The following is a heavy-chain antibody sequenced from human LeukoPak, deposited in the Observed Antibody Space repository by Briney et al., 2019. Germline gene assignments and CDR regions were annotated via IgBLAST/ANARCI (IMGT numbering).Heavy chain of an antibody. J-gene: IGHJ4*02. CDR3: AKDEGY. V-gene: IGHV3-9*01. CDR1: GFTFDDYA. Sequence: GGSLRLSCAASGFTFDDYAMHWVRQAPGKGLEWVPGISWNSGSIGYADSVKGRFTISRDNAKNSLYLQMNSLRAEDTALYYCAKDEGYWGQGTLVTVSS. CDR2: ISWNSGSI.